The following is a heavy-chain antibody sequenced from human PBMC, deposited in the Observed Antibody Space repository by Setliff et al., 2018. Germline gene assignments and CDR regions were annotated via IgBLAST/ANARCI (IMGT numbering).Heavy chain of an antibody. CDR3: ARVGSKPQLGRFDP. D-gene: IGHD1-26*01. J-gene: IGHJ5*02. CDR2: ISTDGSSI. Sequence: GESLKISCVTSGFTFSTYWMHWVRQAPGQGLVWVARISTDGSSITYADSVKGRFTISRDNARNTLYLQMNSLTAEDTAVYYCARVGSKPQLGRFDPWGQGTLVTVSS. CDR1: GFTFSTYW. V-gene: IGHV3-74*03.